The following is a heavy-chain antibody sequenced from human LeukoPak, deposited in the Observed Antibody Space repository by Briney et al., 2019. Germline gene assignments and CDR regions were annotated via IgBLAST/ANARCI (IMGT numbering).Heavy chain of an antibody. CDR1: GFTFSSYS. CDR2: IRSGGSPI. Sequence: GGSLRLSCAASGFTFSSYSMNGVRQAPGKGLEWVSYIRSGGSPIYYADSVKGRFTISRDNAKNALYLQMNSLRDEDTAVYYCVRDPDALDYWGQGTPVTVSS. V-gene: IGHV3-48*02. J-gene: IGHJ4*02. CDR3: VRDPDALDY.